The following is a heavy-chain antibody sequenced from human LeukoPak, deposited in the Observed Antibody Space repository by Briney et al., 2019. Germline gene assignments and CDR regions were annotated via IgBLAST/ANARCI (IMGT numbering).Heavy chain of an antibody. J-gene: IGHJ3*02. CDR1: GFTFSSYW. CDR3: ARELLRYFDWLTDAFDI. CDR2: IKQDGSEK. V-gene: IGHV3-7*01. Sequence: PGGSLRLSCAASGFTFSSYWMSWVCQAPGKGLEWVANIKQDGSEKYYVDSVKGRFTISRDNAKNSLYLQMNSLRAEDTAVYYCARELLRYFDWLTDAFDIWGQGTMVTVSS. D-gene: IGHD3-9*01.